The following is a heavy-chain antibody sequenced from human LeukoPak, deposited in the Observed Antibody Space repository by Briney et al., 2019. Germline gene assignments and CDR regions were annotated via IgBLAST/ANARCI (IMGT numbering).Heavy chain of an antibody. CDR1: GFTFSNYW. CDR2: INGDGSST. J-gene: IGHJ4*02. D-gene: IGHD2-15*01. Sequence: GGSLRLSCVASGFTFSNYWMHRVRAAPGTGLVWVSRINGDGSSTRYADSVQGRFTISRDNAKNTLLLQMHSLRVEDTAVYYCARLKGYCRGGSCYSYYFDFWGQGTLVTVSS. CDR3: ARLKGYCRGGSCYSYYFDF. V-gene: IGHV3-74*01.